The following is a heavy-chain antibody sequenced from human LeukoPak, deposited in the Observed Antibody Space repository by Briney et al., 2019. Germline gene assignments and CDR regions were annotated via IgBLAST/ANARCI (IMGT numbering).Heavy chain of an antibody. V-gene: IGHV4-59*01. CDR1: GGSISSYY. CDR2: IYYSGTP. J-gene: IGHJ4*02. Sequence: PSETLSLICTVSGGSISSYYWSWIRQPPGKGLEWIGYIYYSGTPNYNPSLKRRVTISVETSKNQFSLKLSSVTAADTAVYYCARGVYIAAAQYGYWGQGTLVTVSS. D-gene: IGHD6-13*01. CDR3: ARGVYIAAAQYGY.